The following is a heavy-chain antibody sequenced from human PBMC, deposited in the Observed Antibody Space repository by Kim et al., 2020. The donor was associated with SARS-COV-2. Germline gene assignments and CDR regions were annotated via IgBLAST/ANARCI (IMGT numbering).Heavy chain of an antibody. D-gene: IGHD1-26*01. V-gene: IGHV3-13*01. CDR3: ARARGSGGGFDY. Sequence: YPGSVKGRFTISRENAKNSLYLQMNSLRAGDTAVYYCARARGSGGGFDYWGQGTLVTVSS. J-gene: IGHJ4*02.